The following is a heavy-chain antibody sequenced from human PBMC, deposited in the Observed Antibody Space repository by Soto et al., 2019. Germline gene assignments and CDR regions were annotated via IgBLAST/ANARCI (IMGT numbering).Heavy chain of an antibody. V-gene: IGHV1-18*01. CDR3: ARDRGCYGY. CDR2: ISAYNGNT. J-gene: IGHJ4*02. Sequence: ASVKFSCKASGYTFTSYGISWVRQAPGQVLECMVWISAYNGNTNYXXKLQGRVXXTTDTSTSTAXMELRXLRSDDTAVYYCARDRGCYGYWRQGTLVTVSS. CDR1: GYTFTSYG. D-gene: IGHD2-15*01.